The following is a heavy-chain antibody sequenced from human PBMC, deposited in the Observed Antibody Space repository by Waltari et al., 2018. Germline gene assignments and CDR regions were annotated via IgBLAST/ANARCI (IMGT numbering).Heavy chain of an antibody. D-gene: IGHD6-19*01. CDR3: ATEVKDDISRGWAFDI. Sequence: EVQLVESGGDLVQPGGSLRLSCAASGIPFSNLDLNWVRQGTGEGLEWVSAIGRGGDTYYSDSVRGRFTISRENAKNSLYLQMNTLRDGDTAVYFCATEVKDDISRGWAFDIWGQGTMVTVSS. CDR1: GIPFSNLD. CDR2: IGRGGDT. V-gene: IGHV3-13*01. J-gene: IGHJ3*02.